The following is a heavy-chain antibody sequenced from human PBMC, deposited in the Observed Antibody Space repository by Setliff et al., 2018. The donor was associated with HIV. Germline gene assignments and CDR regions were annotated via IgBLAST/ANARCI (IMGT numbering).Heavy chain of an antibody. V-gene: IGHV4-39*01. CDR3: ASRIYYYDESRVLREEGFVP. CDR2: IYHTGGT. Sequence: SETLSLTCSVSGGSIDNNKYYWTWIRQPPGKGLEWTGSIYHTGGTYYNRSLESRLTISIEQSKNQFSLKLTSVTAADTAMYYCASRIYYYDESRVLREEGFVPWGQGTLVTVSS. CDR1: GGSIDNNKYY. J-gene: IGHJ5*02. D-gene: IGHD3-22*01.